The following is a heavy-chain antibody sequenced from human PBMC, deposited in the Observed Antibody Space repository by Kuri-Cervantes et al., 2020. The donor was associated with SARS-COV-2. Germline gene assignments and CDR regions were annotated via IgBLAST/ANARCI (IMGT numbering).Heavy chain of an antibody. CDR3: ARASDPYGDYDWFDP. V-gene: IGHV3-21*06. D-gene: IGHD4-17*01. CDR2: ISSSSHYI. Sequence: GESLKISCAASGFTFSGYTMSWVRQAPGKGLEWVSSISSSSHYIYYADSVKGRLTISRDNAKNSLYLQMNSLRAEDTAVYYCARASDPYGDYDWFDPWGQGTLVTVSS. J-gene: IGHJ5*02. CDR1: GFTFSGYT.